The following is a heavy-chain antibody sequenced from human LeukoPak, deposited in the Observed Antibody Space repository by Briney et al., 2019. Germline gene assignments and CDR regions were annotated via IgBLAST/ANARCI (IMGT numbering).Heavy chain of an antibody. Sequence: PGGSLRLSCAASGFTFSSYNINWGRQAPGKGLEWVSYISSSSDAIFYADSVKGRFTISRDNAKSSLYLQINSLRAEDTAVYYCARTIAARQGDFDYWGQGTLVSVSS. D-gene: IGHD6-6*01. CDR3: ARTIAARQGDFDY. V-gene: IGHV3-48*01. CDR1: GFTFSSYN. CDR2: ISSSSDAI. J-gene: IGHJ4*02.